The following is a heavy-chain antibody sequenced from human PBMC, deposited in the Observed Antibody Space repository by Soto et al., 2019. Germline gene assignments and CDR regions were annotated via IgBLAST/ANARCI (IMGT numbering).Heavy chain of an antibody. D-gene: IGHD3-3*01. Sequence: PGGSLRLSCAASGFTFSSYGMHWVRQAPGKGLEWVAVIWYDGSNKYYADSVKGRFTISRDNSKNTLYLQMNSLRAEDTAVYYCARASRFYDFWSNPFDYWGQGTLVTVSS. CDR1: GFTFSSYG. CDR3: ARASRFYDFWSNPFDY. CDR2: IWYDGSNK. V-gene: IGHV3-33*01. J-gene: IGHJ4*02.